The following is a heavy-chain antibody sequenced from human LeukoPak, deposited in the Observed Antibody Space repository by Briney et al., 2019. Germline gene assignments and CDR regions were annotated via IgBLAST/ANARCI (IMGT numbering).Heavy chain of an antibody. CDR2: IYYSGST. J-gene: IGHJ4*02. V-gene: IGHV4-59*01. Sequence: SETLSLTCTVSGGSISSYYWSWNRQPPGKGLEWIGDIYYSGSTNYNPTLKSRVTISVDTSKNQFSLKLSSVTAADTAVYYCARGYSSGWSPYWGQGTLVTVSS. D-gene: IGHD6-19*01. CDR3: ARGYSSGWSPY. CDR1: GGSISSYY.